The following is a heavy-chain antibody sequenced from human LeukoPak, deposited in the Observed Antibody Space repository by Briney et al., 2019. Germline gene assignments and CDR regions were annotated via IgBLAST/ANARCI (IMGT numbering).Heavy chain of an antibody. CDR1: GGSINSSRHY. D-gene: IGHD6-13*01. CDR2: IYYSGST. J-gene: IGHJ6*03. Sequence: PSETLSLTCTVSGGSINSSRHYWGWIRQPPGKGLEWIGSIYYSGSTYYNPSLKSRVTISVDTAKNQFSLKLSSVTAADTAVYYCARRSSSWYSYYYMDVWGKGTTVTISS. CDR3: ARRSSSWYSYYYMDV. V-gene: IGHV4-39*01.